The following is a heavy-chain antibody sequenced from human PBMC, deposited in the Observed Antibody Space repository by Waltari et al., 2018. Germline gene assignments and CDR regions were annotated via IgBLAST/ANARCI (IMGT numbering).Heavy chain of an antibody. CDR2: LYHAGNT. V-gene: IGHV3-53*01. CDR1: GFNVSSYY. CDR3: ARGNTKYGMDV. J-gene: IGHJ6*02. Sequence: EVQLVESGGHLIKPGGSLRVSGAASGFNVSSYYMNWVRQAPGKGLEWVSILYHAGNTYYADSVKGRFTFSRDNSKNTLYLQMNSLRAEDTAVYYCARGNTKYGMDVWGPGTTVTVSS. D-gene: IGHD2-8*01.